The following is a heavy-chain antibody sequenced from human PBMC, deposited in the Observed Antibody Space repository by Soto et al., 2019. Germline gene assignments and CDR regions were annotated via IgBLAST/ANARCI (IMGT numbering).Heavy chain of an antibody. CDR2: INPSGGST. D-gene: IGHD6-19*01. J-gene: IGHJ4*02. CDR1: GYTFTSYY. CDR3: ARGSTEQWLPYDY. Sequence: GASVKVSCKASGYTFTSYYMHWVRQAPGQGLEWMGIINPSGGSTSYAQKFQGWVTMTRDTSISTAYMELSRLRSDDTAVYYCARGSTEQWLPYDYWGQGTLVTVSS. V-gene: IGHV1-46*01.